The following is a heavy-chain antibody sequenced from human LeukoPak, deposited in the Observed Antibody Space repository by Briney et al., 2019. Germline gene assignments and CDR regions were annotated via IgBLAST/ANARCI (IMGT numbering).Heavy chain of an antibody. J-gene: IGHJ4*02. CDR2: ISAYNGNT. V-gene: IGHV1-18*01. CDR1: GYTFTSYG. Sequence: ASVKVSCKASGYTFTSYGISWVRQAPGQGLEWMGWISAYNGNTNYAQKLQGRVTMTTDTSTSTAYMELRSLRSDDTAVYYCATEGDSSGWPLIDYWGQGTLVTVSS. D-gene: IGHD6-19*01. CDR3: ATEGDSSGWPLIDY.